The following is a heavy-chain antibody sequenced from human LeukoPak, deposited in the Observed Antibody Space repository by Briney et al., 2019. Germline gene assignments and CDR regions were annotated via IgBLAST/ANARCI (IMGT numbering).Heavy chain of an antibody. J-gene: IGHJ4*02. Sequence: GGPLPPSWPSSGFPFISYAMRGVRQAPGKGLEWVSAISCRGADTHYADYVKGRLTICRENAKNTLYLQMNRLRAEDTAVYYWAKSLGDIVVVTAIHWGQGTLVTVSS. CDR1: GFPFISYA. V-gene: IGHV3-23*01. D-gene: IGHD2-21*02. CDR3: AKSLGDIVVVTAIH. CDR2: ISCRGADT.